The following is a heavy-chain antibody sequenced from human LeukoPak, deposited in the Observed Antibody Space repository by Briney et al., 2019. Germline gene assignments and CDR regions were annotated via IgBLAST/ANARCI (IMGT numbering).Heavy chain of an antibody. CDR1: GFTFSSYS. V-gene: IGHV3-21*01. CDR2: ISSSSSYI. J-gene: IGHJ4*02. D-gene: IGHD5-24*01. Sequence: AGGSLRLSCAASGFTFSSYSMKWVRQAPGKGLEWVSSISSSSSYIYYADSVKGRFTISRDHAKNSLYLQMNSLRAEDTAVYYCAMGRDGYNYVNYWGQGTLVTVSS. CDR3: AMGRDGYNYVNY.